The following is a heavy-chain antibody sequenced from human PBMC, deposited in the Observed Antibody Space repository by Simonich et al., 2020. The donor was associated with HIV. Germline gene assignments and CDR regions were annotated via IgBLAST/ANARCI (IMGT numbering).Heavy chain of an antibody. CDR1: GGSFSGSY. J-gene: IGHJ4*02. CDR2: INHSEIT. CDR3: ARRDRELILYFDY. D-gene: IGHD3-3*01. V-gene: IGHV4-34*01. Sequence: QVQLQQWGAGLLKPSETLSLTCAVFGGSFSGSYCSWLRQPPGKGLEWIGEINHSEITNYKSAIKSRATISVDKSKNQFSRKLSSVTAADTAIYYCARRDRELILYFDYWGQGNLVTVSS.